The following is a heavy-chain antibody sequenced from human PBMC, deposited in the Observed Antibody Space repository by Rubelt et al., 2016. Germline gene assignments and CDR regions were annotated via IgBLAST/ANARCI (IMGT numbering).Heavy chain of an antibody. Sequence: QLQLQESGPGLVKPSETLSLTCTVSGGSISSSSYYWGWIRQPPGKGLEWIGSIYYSGSTYYNPSLKSRVTISGDTSKNPLSLKLSSVTAADTAVYYCARAVSYYDSSGYGYYYYMDVWGKGTTVTVSS. V-gene: IGHV4-39*07. J-gene: IGHJ6*03. CDR2: IYYSGST. CDR3: ARAVSYYDSSGYGYYYYMDV. CDR1: GGSISSSSYY. D-gene: IGHD3-22*01.